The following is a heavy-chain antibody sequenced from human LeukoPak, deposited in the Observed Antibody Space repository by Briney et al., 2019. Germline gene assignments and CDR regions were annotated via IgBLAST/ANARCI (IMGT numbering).Heavy chain of an antibody. Sequence: GASVKVSCKASGYTFTSYDINWVRQATGQGLEWMGWMNPNSGNTGYAQKFQGRVTMTRNTSISTAYMELSSLRSDDTAVYYCARVSPVWAARRDWFDPWGQGTLVTVSS. CDR1: GYTFTSYD. CDR2: MNPNSGNT. CDR3: ARVSPVWAARRDWFDP. V-gene: IGHV1-8*01. J-gene: IGHJ5*02. D-gene: IGHD6-6*01.